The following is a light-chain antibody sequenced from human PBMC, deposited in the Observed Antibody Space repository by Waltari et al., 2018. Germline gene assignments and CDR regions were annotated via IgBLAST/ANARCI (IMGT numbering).Light chain of an antibody. CDR2: GAS. CDR1: QSVSRF. CDR3: QKYDRLPAT. J-gene: IGKJ1*01. V-gene: IGKV3-20*01. Sequence: ELVLTQSPGTLSLSPGERGTLSCRASQSVSRFLAWYQQKPGQAPRLLIYGASTSATGIPDRFSGSGSGTDFSLTISRLEPEDFAVYYCQKYDRLPATFGQGTKVEIK.